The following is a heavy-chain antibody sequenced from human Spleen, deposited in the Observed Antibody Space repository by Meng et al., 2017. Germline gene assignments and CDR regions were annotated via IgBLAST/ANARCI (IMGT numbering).Heavy chain of an antibody. CDR2: IKQDGSEK. Sequence: GGSLRLSCAASGFTVSSNYMSWVRQAPGKGLEWVANIKQDGSEKYYVDSVKGRFTISRDNAKNSLYLRMNSLRAADTAVYYCAREGYLNWFDPWGQGTLVTVSS. CDR3: AREGYLNWFDP. V-gene: IGHV3-7*01. J-gene: IGHJ5*02. CDR1: GFTVSSNY. D-gene: IGHD5-12*01.